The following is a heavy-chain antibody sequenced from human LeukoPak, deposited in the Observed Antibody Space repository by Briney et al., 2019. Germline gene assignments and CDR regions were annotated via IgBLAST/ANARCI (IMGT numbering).Heavy chain of an antibody. CDR1: GYSFTSYW. V-gene: IGHV5-10-1*01. CDR2: IDPSDSYT. Sequence: GESLKISCEGSGYSFTSYWISWVRQMPGKGLEWMGRIDPSDSYTKYSPSFQGHVTISADKSISTAYLQWSSLRAPDTGMYYCARHDYYGMDVWGQGTTVTVSS. CDR3: ARHDYYGMDV. J-gene: IGHJ6*02.